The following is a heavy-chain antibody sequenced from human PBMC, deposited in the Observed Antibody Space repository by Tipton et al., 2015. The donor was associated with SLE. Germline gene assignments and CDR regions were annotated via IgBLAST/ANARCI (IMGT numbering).Heavy chain of an antibody. D-gene: IGHD5-18*01. CDR3: ARAAVDTAMAVFDY. Sequence: TLSLTCNVSGGSISSSSYYWGWIRQPPGKGLEWIGSIYYSGSTYYNPSLKSRVTISVDTSKNQFSLKLSSVTAADTAVYYCARAAVDTAMAVFDYWGQGTLVTVSS. CDR1: GGSISSSSYY. J-gene: IGHJ4*02. CDR2: IYYSGST. V-gene: IGHV4-39*07.